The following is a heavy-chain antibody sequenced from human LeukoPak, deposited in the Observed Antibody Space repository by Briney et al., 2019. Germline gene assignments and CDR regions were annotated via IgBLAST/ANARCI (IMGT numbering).Heavy chain of an antibody. Sequence: SETLSLTCTVSGCSISSYYWSWIRQPPGKGLEWIGYIYYSGSTNYNPSLKSRVTISVDTSKNQFSLKLSSVTAADTAVYYCARDLYFGVGANVCDAFDIWGQGTMVTVSS. D-gene: IGHD1-26*01. CDR3: ARDLYFGVGANVCDAFDI. J-gene: IGHJ3*02. CDR1: GCSISSYY. V-gene: IGHV4-59*01. CDR2: IYYSGST.